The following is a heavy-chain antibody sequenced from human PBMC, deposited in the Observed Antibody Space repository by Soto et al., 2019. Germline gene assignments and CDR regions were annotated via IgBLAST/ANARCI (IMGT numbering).Heavy chain of an antibody. D-gene: IGHD2-15*01. J-gene: IGHJ5*02. CDR1: GFTFRSFT. V-gene: IGHV3-21*01. CDR3: TRDASRDGCARGWFDP. Sequence: PGGSLRLSCAASGFTFRSFTMNWVRQAPGKGLEWVSTISSNSAYIYYTDALRGRFTISRDNAKNSLHLQMNSLRAEDTAVYYCTRDASRDGCARGWFDPWGPGTLVTVSS. CDR2: ISSNSAYI.